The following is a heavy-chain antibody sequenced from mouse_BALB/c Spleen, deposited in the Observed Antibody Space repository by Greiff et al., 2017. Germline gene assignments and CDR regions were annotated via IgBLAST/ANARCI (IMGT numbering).Heavy chain of an antibody. CDR3: ARSPADY. J-gene: IGHJ2*01. Sequence: EVKLVESGGGLVQPGGSRKLSCAASGFTFSSFGMHWVRQAPEKGLEWVAYISSGSSTIYYADTVKGRFTISRDNPKNTLFLQMTSLRSEDTAMYYCARSPADYWGQGTTLTVSS. CDR1: GFTFSSFG. CDR2: ISSGSSTI. V-gene: IGHV5-17*02.